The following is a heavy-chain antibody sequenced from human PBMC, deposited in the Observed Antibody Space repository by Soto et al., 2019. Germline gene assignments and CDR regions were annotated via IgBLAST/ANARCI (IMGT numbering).Heavy chain of an antibody. CDR3: VRGQRGGFDL. V-gene: IGHV3-30*03. J-gene: IGHJ3*01. Sequence: GGSLRLSCAASGFIFSGYGMHWVRQAPGKGLEWVGVISYDGSKKWYGDSVKGRFTFSRDNSKNTLYLQMNGLRVEDTAVYFCVRGQRGGFDLWGQGTMVTVS. CDR1: GFIFSGYG. CDR2: ISYDGSKK. D-gene: IGHD2-15*01.